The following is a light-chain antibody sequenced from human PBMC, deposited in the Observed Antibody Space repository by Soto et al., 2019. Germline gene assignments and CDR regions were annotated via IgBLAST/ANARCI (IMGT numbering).Light chain of an antibody. CDR3: QQYGSSPYT. CDR1: QSVSSSS. J-gene: IGKJ2*01. Sequence: EIVLTQSAGTLSLSPGERATLSCRASQSVSSSSFAWYQQRPGHAPRLLIDGASSRATGIPDRIGGSGSGKDITLTISRLEPEDFAVYYCQQYGSSPYTFGQGTKLEIK. CDR2: GAS. V-gene: IGKV3-20*01.